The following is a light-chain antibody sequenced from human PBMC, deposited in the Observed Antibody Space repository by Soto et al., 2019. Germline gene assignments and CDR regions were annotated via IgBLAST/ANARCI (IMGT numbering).Light chain of an antibody. J-gene: IGLJ1*01. CDR2: SIN. CDR1: SSNIGSNT. V-gene: IGLV1-44*01. Sequence: QSVLTQPPSASGTPGQRVTISCSGSSSNIGSNTVNWYQQLPGTAPKLLIFSINHRPSGVPDRFSGSKSGTSASLAISGLQSEDAADYYCSAWDDSLNGYVFGTGTKLTVL. CDR3: SAWDDSLNGYV.